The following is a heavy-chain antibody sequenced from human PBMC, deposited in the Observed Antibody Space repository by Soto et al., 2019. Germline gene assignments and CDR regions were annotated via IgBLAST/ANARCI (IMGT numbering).Heavy chain of an antibody. CDR3: AKEVWGYCSGGTCYSFDY. D-gene: IGHD2-15*01. V-gene: IGHV3-30*18. CDR2: MSYDGSNK. Sequence: QVQLVESGGGVVQPGKSLRLSCAASGFTFSNYGTHWVRQAPGKGLEWVAVMSYDGSNKYYGDSVKGRFTISRDNSKNTLYLQMNSLRAEDTAVYYCAKEVWGYCSGGTCYSFDYWGQGTLVTVSS. J-gene: IGHJ4*02. CDR1: GFTFSNYG.